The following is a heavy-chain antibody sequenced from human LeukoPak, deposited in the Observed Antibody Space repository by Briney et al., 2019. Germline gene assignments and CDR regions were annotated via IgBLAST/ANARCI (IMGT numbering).Heavy chain of an antibody. J-gene: IGHJ4*02. Sequence: PSETLSLTCTVSGGSISSYYWSWIRQPAGKGLEWIGRIYTSGSPNYNPSLKSRVTMSVDTSKNQFSLKLSSVTAADTAVYYCARAYYDILTGYYILDYWGQGTLVTVSS. D-gene: IGHD3-9*01. CDR1: GGSISSYY. CDR3: ARAYYDILTGYYILDY. V-gene: IGHV4-4*07. CDR2: IYTSGSP.